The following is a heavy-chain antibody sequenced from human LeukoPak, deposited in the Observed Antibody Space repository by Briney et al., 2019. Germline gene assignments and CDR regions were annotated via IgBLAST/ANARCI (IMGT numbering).Heavy chain of an antibody. Sequence: KPSETLSLTCIVSGGSIRSSSFYWGWIRQPPGKGLEWIGSIYFTGSPYYSPSLKSRVTISVDTSKNQFSLRLSSVIAADTAVYYCARTGNTAVPPYFDYWGQGALVTVSS. CDR1: GGSIRSSSFY. J-gene: IGHJ4*02. CDR3: ARTGNTAVPPYFDY. V-gene: IGHV4-39*01. D-gene: IGHD3-10*01. CDR2: IYFTGSP.